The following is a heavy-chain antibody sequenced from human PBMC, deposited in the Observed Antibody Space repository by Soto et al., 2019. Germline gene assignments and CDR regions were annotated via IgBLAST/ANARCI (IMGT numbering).Heavy chain of an antibody. CDR2: ISPYNGNT. CDR1: GYTFTGYH. Sequence: APVKVSCKASGYTFTGYHIRWLRQAPGQGLEWMGWISPYNGNTNYAQKLQGRVTMTTDTSTSTAYMELRRLRSDDTAVYYCARGAVVVARSLFDPWGQGTLVTVSS. V-gene: IGHV1-18*04. CDR3: ARGAVVVARSLFDP. D-gene: IGHD2-15*01. J-gene: IGHJ5*02.